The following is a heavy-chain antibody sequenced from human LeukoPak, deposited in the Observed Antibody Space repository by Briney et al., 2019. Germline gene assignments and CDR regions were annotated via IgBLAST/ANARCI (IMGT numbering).Heavy chain of an antibody. V-gene: IGHV1-2*02. CDR3: ARAIYSSSWNWNDY. J-gene: IGHJ4*02. CDR1: GYTFTGYY. D-gene: IGHD6-13*01. CDR2: INPNSGGT. Sequence: ASVTVSCKASGYTFTGYYMHWVRQAPGQGLEWMGWINPNSGGTNYAQKFQGRVTMTRDTSISTAYMELSRLRSDDTAVYYCARAIYSSSWNWNDYWGQGTLVTVSS.